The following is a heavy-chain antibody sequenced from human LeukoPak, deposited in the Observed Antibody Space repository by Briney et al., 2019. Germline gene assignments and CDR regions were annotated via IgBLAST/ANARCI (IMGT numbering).Heavy chain of an antibody. CDR3: AKDISSTHYYYMDV. D-gene: IGHD2-2*01. V-gene: IGHV3-30*02. J-gene: IGHJ6*03. Sequence: PGGSLRLSCAASGFTFSSYGMHWVRQAPGKGLEWVAFIRYDGSNKYYADSVKGRFTISRDNSKNTLYLQMNSLRAEDTAVYYCAKDISSTHYYYMDVWGKGTTVTISS. CDR2: IRYDGSNK. CDR1: GFTFSSYG.